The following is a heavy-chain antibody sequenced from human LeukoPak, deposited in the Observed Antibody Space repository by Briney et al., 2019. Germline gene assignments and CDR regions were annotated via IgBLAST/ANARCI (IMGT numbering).Heavy chain of an antibody. J-gene: IGHJ4*02. CDR1: GYIFTSYW. V-gene: IGHV5-10-1*01. Sequence: GESLKISCKGSGYIFTSYWITWVRQMPGKGLEWMGMIDPTDSYTNYSPSFQGHVTISTDKSISAAYLQWSSLKASDTAIYYCARRGRSSSNFDFWGQGTLVTVSS. D-gene: IGHD6-6*01. CDR3: ARRGRSSSNFDF. CDR2: IDPTDSYT.